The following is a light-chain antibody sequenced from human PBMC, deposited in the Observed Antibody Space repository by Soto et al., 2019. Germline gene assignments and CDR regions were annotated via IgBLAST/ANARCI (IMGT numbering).Light chain of an antibody. CDR2: SAS. CDR3: QQYDNWPPYT. J-gene: IGKJ5*01. Sequence: EIVMTQSPATRSVSPGERATLSCRASQDININLAWYQQKAGQAPRLLIYSASTRAAGIPARFSGTGSETDFTLTIDSLQSEDFAVYYCQQYDNWPPYTFGQGTRLEIK. V-gene: IGKV3-15*01. CDR1: QDININ.